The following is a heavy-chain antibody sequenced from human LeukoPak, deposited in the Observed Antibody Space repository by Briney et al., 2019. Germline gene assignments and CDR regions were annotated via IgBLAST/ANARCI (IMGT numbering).Heavy chain of an antibody. V-gene: IGHV3-33*01. J-gene: IGHJ4*02. CDR1: GYTFSANG. CDR2: ISYDGSDE. CDR3: ARDFSGDYYFDY. D-gene: IGHD7-27*01. Sequence: GGSLRLSCVASGYTFSANGMHWVRQAPGKGLEWVGMISYDGSDEYYADSVKGRFTISRDDSENTLYLQINSLRVEDTAVYYCARDFSGDYYFDYWGQGTLVTVSS.